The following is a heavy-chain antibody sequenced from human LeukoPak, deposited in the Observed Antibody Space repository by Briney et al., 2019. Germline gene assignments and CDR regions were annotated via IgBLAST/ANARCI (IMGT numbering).Heavy chain of an antibody. D-gene: IGHD4-17*01. CDR2: ISYSGPHM. CDR3: ASNDYRDEGIDS. Sequence: PGGSLRLSCAASGFAFSRYSMNWVRQAPGKGLEWVSFISYSGPHMFYADSVRGRFTISRDNAENSLFLQMNSLRAEDTAVYFCASNDYRDEGIDSWGQGTLVTVSS. J-gene: IGHJ4*02. CDR1: GFAFSRYS. V-gene: IGHV3-21*01.